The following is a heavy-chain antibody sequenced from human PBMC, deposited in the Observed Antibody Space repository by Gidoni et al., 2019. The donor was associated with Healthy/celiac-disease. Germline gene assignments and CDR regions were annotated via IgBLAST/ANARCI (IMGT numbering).Heavy chain of an antibody. CDR3: ARGTSITMVRGVLGNYYGMDV. Sequence: QVQLQQWGAGLLKPSETLSLTCAVYGGSFSGYYWSWIRQPPGKGLEWIGEINHSGSTNYNPSLKSRVTISVDTSKHQFSLKLSSVTAADTAVYYCARGTSITMVRGVLGNYYGMDVWGQGTTVTVSS. V-gene: IGHV4-34*01. CDR2: INHSGST. J-gene: IGHJ6*02. D-gene: IGHD3-10*01. CDR1: GGSFSGYY.